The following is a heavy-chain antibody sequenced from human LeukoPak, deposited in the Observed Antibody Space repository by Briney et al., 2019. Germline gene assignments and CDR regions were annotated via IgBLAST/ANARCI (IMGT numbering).Heavy chain of an antibody. V-gene: IGHV1-2*02. CDR2: INPNSGGT. CDR1: GYIFTRYG. CDR3: ARDILSRDYYDSSGYLGY. D-gene: IGHD3-22*01. J-gene: IGHJ4*02. Sequence: ASVKVSCKASGYIFTRYGISWVRQAPGQGLEWMGWINPNSGGTNYAQKFQGRVTMTRDTSISTAYMELSRLRSDDTAVYYCARDILSRDYYDSSGYLGYWGQGTLVTVSS.